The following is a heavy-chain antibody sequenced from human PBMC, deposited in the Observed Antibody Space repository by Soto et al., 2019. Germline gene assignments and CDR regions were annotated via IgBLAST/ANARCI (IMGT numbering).Heavy chain of an antibody. V-gene: IGHV1-18*01. CDR2: ISAYNGNT. J-gene: IGHJ4*02. D-gene: IGHD3-10*01. CDR3: ARDLDRSGSYYTDY. CDR1: GYLFISYG. Sequence: ASVKVSCKASGYLFISYGISWVRQAPGQGLEWMGRISAYNGNTNYAQNLQGRVTMTTDTSTSTAYMELRSLRSDDTAVYYCARDLDRSGSYYTDYWGPGILVSGS.